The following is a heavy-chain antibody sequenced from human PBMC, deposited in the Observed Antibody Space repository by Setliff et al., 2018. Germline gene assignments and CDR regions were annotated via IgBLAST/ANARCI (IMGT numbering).Heavy chain of an antibody. V-gene: IGHV1-69*05. CDR1: GYTLTTYF. CDR2: IIPIFGTT. Sequence: ASVKVSCKASGYTLTTYFMNWVRQAPGQGLEWMGGIIPIFGTTNYAQRFQGRVKITTDESTSTAYMELSSLRSEDTAVYYCARERGDIVTTTSYYYYLDVWGKGTTVTVSS. CDR3: ARERGDIVTTTSYYYYLDV. J-gene: IGHJ6*03. D-gene: IGHD5-12*01.